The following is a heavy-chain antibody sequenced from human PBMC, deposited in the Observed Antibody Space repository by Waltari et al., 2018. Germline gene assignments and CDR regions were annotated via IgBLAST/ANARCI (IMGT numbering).Heavy chain of an antibody. V-gene: IGHV4-39*01. J-gene: IGHJ4*02. Sequence: QLQLQESGPGLVKPSETLSLACAVSGGSISSSIYYWGGIRQPPGKGLGWIVSLYYMSIPYYSPSLQGRVAISVDTSTNQFSLRLRTVTVSDSAVYYRARLRLGAAMVTSYYYFDYWGQGTLVTVSS. D-gene: IGHD5-18*01. CDR1: GGSISSSIYY. CDR3: ARLRLGAAMVTSYYYFDY. CDR2: LYYMSIP.